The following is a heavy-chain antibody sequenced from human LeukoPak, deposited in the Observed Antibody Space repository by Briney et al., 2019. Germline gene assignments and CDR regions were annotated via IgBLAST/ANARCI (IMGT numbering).Heavy chain of an antibody. CDR1: GGSISSYY. CDR3: ARDRPYSSSPSYYYGMDV. J-gene: IGHJ6*02. Sequence: PPETRSLTCTVSGGSISSYYWSWIRQPAGKGLEWIGRIYTSGSTNYNPSLKSRVTMSVDTSKNQFSLKLSSVTAADTAVYYCARDRPYSSSPSYYYGMDVWGQATTV. V-gene: IGHV4-4*07. CDR2: IYTSGST. D-gene: IGHD6-6*01.